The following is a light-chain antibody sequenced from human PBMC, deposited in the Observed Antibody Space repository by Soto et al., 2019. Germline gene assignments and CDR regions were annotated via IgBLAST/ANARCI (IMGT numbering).Light chain of an antibody. CDR1: QSVSGNY. CDR2: GSS. CDR3: QQYGSSPPYT. V-gene: IGKV3-20*01. J-gene: IGKJ2*01. Sequence: EIVLTQSPGTLSLSPGERATLSCRASQSVSGNYLAWYQQKPGQSPRLLIYGSSDRATGIPDRFSGSGSGTDLTLSIARVEAEDCAVYYWQQYGSSPPYTFGQGTKLEIK.